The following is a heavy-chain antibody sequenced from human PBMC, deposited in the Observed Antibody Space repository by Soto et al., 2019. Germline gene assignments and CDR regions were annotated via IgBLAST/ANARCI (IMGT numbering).Heavy chain of an antibody. J-gene: IGHJ4*02. CDR1: GFTFSSYW. CDR3: ARDPYGDYAGY. Sequence: EVQLVESGGGLVQPGGSLRLSCAASGFTFSSYWMSWVRQAPGKGLEWVANIKQDGSEKYYVDSVKGRFTISIDNAKFSLYVQMNSLSAEDTAVYYCARDPYGDYAGYWGQGTLVTVSS. D-gene: IGHD4-17*01. CDR2: IKQDGSEK. V-gene: IGHV3-7*01.